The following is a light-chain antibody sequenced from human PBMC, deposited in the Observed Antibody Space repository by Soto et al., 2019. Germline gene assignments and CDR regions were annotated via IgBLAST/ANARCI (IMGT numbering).Light chain of an antibody. CDR3: QQYDSHPFT. CDR1: QSINNW. V-gene: IGKV1-5*03. CDR2: KAS. J-gene: IGKJ4*01. Sequence: DIQMTQSPSTLSASEGDRVTITCRASQSINNWLAWYQQKPGKAPKLLISKASNLKSGVPSRFSGTGSGTEFTLTISSLQPDDFASYYCQQYDSHPFTFGGGTKVEI.